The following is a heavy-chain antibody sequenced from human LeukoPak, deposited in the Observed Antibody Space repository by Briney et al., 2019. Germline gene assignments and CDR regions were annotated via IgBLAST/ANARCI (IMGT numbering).Heavy chain of an antibody. J-gene: IGHJ4*02. D-gene: IGHD3-10*01. CDR3: ARRPLYGSGSYYTPYFDY. V-gene: IGHV5-10-1*01. CDR1: GSSFTSYW. CDR2: IDPSDSYT. Sequence: GESLQISFKGSGSSFTSYWISWVRQMPGKGLEWMGRIDPSDSYTNYSPSFQGHVTISADKSISTAYLQWSSLKASDTAMYYCARRPLYGSGSYYTPYFDYWGQGTLVTVSS.